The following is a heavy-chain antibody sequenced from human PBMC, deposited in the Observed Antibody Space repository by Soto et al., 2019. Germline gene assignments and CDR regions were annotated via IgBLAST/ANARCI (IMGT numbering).Heavy chain of an antibody. Sequence: AVKVSCKSSGGTFSTYAINWVRQAPGQGLEWMGGIIPIFGTANYAHKFQGRVTITADKSTSTAYMELNSLRSEDTAVYYCARDMVREYDSTSSYDSWAFDSWGQGATITVS. D-gene: IGHD6-6*01. CDR3: ARDMVREYDSTSSYDSWAFDS. CDR2: IIPIFGTA. J-gene: IGHJ3*02. CDR1: GGTFSTYA. V-gene: IGHV1-69*06.